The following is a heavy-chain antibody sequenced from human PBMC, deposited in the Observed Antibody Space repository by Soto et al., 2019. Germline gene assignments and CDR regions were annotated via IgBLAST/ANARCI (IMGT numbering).Heavy chain of an antibody. Sequence: QVQLQESGPGLVKPSGTLSLTCAVSGGSISSSNWWSWVRQPPGKGLEWIGEIYHSGSTNYNPSLKSRVTRSVDKSKTQFSLKLSSVAAADTAVYYCAREGGRSWSEGYFQHWGQGTLVTVSS. CDR1: GGSISSSNW. J-gene: IGHJ1*01. V-gene: IGHV4-4*02. CDR2: IYHSGST. D-gene: IGHD6-13*01. CDR3: AREGGRSWSEGYFQH.